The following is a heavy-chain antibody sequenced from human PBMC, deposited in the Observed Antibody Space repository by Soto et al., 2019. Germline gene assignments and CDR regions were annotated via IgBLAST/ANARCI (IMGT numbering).Heavy chain of an antibody. CDR2: LYDLDGT. V-gene: IGHV3-53*01. J-gene: IGHJ3*02. CDR3: VTWRLQEHAYDI. CDR1: GFTVSGKKY. D-gene: IGHD1-1*01. Sequence: PGGSLRLSCAAFGFTVSGKKYVAWVRQAPGKGLEWVSALYDLDGTYYADSVKGRFTTSSDSSRTTVYLQMNSLRPDDTAVYSCVTWRLQEHAYDIWGQGTMVTVSS.